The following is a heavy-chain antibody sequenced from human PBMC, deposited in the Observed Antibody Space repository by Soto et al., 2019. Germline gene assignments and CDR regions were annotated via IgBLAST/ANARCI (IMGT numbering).Heavy chain of an antibody. CDR2: TWYDGSNK. CDR3: ARGINCFSPSCYIYYFDY. J-gene: IGHJ4*02. V-gene: IGHV3-33*01. CDR1: GFTFSSYG. D-gene: IGHD2-2*01. Sequence: QVQLVESGGGVVQPGRSLRLSCVVSGFTFSSYGMHWVRQAPGKGLEWVAGTWYDGSNKSYLDSVKGRFTISRDNSKNTLYLQMSSLRAEDTAVYYCARGINCFSPSCYIYYFDYWGQGTLVTVSS.